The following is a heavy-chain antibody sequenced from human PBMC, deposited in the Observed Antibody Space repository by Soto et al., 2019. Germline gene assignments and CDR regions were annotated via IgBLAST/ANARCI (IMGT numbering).Heavy chain of an antibody. J-gene: IGHJ4*02. V-gene: IGHV3-30*18. CDR1: GFTFNRHG. CDR2: VSYEGRNK. Sequence: QVQLVESGGDVVQPGRSLRLSCAASGFTFNRHGMHWVRQAPGKGLEWVAVVSYEGRNKYYADSVKGRFTISRDDSRNTLYLQMNSVGAEDTAMYYCAKAGDPGNMLTVGGVEVPNIDCWGQGTLVTVSS. D-gene: IGHD3-16*01. CDR3: AKAGDPGNMLTVGGVEVPNIDC.